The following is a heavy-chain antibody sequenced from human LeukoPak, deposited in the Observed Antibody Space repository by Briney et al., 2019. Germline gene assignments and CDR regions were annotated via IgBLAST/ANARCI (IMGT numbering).Heavy chain of an antibody. CDR1: GYSISSGYY. D-gene: IGHD3-16*01. V-gene: IGHV4-38-2*02. CDR2: IYHSGST. Sequence: SETPSLTCTVSGYSISSGYYWGWIRQPPGKGLEWIGSIYHSGSTYYNPSLKSRVTISVDTSKNQFSLKLSSVTAADTAVYYCARGGGYWYFDLWGRGTLVTVSS. J-gene: IGHJ2*01. CDR3: ARGGGYWYFDL.